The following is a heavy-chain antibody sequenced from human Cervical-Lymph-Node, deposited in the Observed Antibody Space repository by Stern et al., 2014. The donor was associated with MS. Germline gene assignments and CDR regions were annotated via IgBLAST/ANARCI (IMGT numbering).Heavy chain of an antibody. V-gene: IGHV3-74*01. CDR1: GFTFSNDW. D-gene: IGHD3-10*01. Sequence: EMQLVESGGGLVQPGGSLRLSCAASGFTFSNDWMHWVRQDPGEGLVWVSRIRGDGGETNYVDSVRGRFIASRDNAKNTLYLQMNSLRAEDSAVYYCAKDLILGSGSLGYWGQGTLVTVSS. J-gene: IGHJ4*02. CDR2: IRGDGGET. CDR3: AKDLILGSGSLGY.